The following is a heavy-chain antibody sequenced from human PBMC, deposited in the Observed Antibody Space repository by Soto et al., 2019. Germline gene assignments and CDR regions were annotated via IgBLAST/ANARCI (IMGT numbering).Heavy chain of an antibody. Sequence: GGSLRLSCAASGFTFSSYDMHWVRQATGKGLEWVSAIGTAGDTYYPGSVKGRFTISRENAKNSSYLQMNSLRAGDTAVYYCARMIGYCSGGSCSVGAFDIWGQGTMVTVSS. J-gene: IGHJ3*02. V-gene: IGHV3-13*01. CDR3: ARMIGYCSGGSCSVGAFDI. CDR1: GFTFSSYD. CDR2: IGTAGDT. D-gene: IGHD2-15*01.